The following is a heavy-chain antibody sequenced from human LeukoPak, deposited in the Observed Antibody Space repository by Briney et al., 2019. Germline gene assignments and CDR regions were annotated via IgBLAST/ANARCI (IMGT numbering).Heavy chain of an antibody. Sequence: GGSLRLSCAASGFTFSSYWMSWVRQAPGKGLEWVANIKQDGSGKYYVDSVKGRFTISRDNAKNSLYLQMNSLRAEDTAVYYCARSTVTYLGVGDYWGQGTLVTVSS. CDR3: ARSTVTYLGVGDY. CDR2: IKQDGSGK. J-gene: IGHJ4*02. CDR1: GFTFSSYW. D-gene: IGHD4-17*01. V-gene: IGHV3-7*01.